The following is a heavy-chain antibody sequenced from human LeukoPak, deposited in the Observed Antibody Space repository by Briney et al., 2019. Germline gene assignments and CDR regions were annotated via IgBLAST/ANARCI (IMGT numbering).Heavy chain of an antibody. CDR1: GYTFTGYY. D-gene: IGHD6-13*01. CDR3: ARGVRGRAQQQLVLGY. CDR2: INPNSGGT. J-gene: IGHJ4*02. V-gene: IGHV1-2*02. Sequence: ASVKVSCKASGYTFTGYYMHWARQAPGQGLEWMGWINPNSGGTNYAQKFQGRVTMTRDTSISTAYMELSRLRSDDTAVYYCARGVRGRAQQQLVLGYWGQGTLVTVSS.